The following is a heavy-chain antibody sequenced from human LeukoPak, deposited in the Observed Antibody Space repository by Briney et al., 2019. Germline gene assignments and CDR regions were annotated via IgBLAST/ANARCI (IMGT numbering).Heavy chain of an antibody. D-gene: IGHD3-22*01. CDR3: WGYYYDSSGYNDDY. CDR2: IYYSGST. V-gene: IGHV4-39*01. J-gene: IGHJ4*02. Sequence: PSETLSLTCTVSGGSISSSSYYWGLIRQPPGKGLEWIGSIYYSGSTYYNPSLKSRVTISVDTSKNQFSLKLSSVTAADTAVYYCWGYYYDSSGYNDDYWGQGTLVTVSS. CDR1: GGSISSSSYY.